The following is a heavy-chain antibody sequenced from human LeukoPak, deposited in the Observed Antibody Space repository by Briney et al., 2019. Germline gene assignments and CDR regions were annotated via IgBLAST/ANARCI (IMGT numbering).Heavy chain of an antibody. D-gene: IGHD3-22*01. Sequence: GGSLRLSCAASGFTFSSYAMHWVRQAPGKGLEYVSAISSNGGSTYYANSAKGRFTISRDNSKNTLYLQMGSLRAEDMAVYYCARAPYYYDSSGPNYYYYGMDVWGQGTTVTVSS. CDR3: ARAPYYYDSSGPNYYYYGMDV. CDR1: GFTFSSYA. V-gene: IGHV3-64*01. CDR2: ISSNGGST. J-gene: IGHJ6*02.